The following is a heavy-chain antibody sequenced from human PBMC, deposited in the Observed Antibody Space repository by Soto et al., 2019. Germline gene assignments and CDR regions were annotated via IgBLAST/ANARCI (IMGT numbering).Heavy chain of an antibody. Sequence: SQTLPLTCPISGDSVSSNSAAWNWIRQSPSRGLEWLGRTYYRSKWYNNYAVSVKGRITINPDTSKNQFSLQLNSVTPEDTAVYYCERINRTSSSYMDVWGQVTTVPVCS. V-gene: IGHV6-1*01. CDR3: ERINRTSSSYMDV. CDR2: TYYRSKWYN. J-gene: IGHJ6*02. D-gene: IGHD6-6*01. CDR1: GDSVSSNSAA.